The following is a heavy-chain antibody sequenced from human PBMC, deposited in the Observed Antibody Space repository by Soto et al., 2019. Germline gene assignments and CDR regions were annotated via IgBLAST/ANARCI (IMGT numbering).Heavy chain of an antibody. CDR1: GFTFSSYA. CDR3: AKIVVGAYLAGPPTYFDY. D-gene: IGHD1-26*01. Sequence: EVQLLESGGGLVQPGGSLRLSCAASGFTFSSYAMSWVRQAPGKGLEWVSAISGSGGSTYYADSVKGRFTISRDNSKNTLYLQMNSLRAEDTAVYYCAKIVVGAYLAGPPTYFDYWGQGTLVTVSS. CDR2: ISGSGGST. V-gene: IGHV3-23*01. J-gene: IGHJ4*02.